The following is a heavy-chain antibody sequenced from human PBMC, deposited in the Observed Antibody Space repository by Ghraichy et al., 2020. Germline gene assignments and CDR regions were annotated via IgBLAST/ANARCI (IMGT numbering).Heavy chain of an antibody. Sequence: GGSLRLSCAVSGFTFSRYAMSWVRQAPGKGLEWVSAFSGSGGNTYYADSVKGRFTISRDNSKNTLYLQMNSLRAEDTAVYYCAKDLNGGLYDAFDIWGQGTKVTVSS. J-gene: IGHJ3*02. CDR3: AKDLNGGLYDAFDI. V-gene: IGHV3-23*01. D-gene: IGHD4-23*01. CDR2: FSGSGGNT. CDR1: GFTFSRYA.